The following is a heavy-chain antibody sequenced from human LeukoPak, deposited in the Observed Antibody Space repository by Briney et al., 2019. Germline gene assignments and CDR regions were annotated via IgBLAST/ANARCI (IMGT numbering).Heavy chain of an antibody. CDR2: IYYNGST. CDR3: ARQVAATDPVGY. J-gene: IGHJ4*02. Sequence: ASETLSLTCTVSGVSIGSYHWSWIRQPPGEGLELIGHIYYNGSTNYNPSLKSRVTISVDTSKNQFSLRLTSVTAADTAVYYCARQVAATDPVGYWGQGTLVTVSS. D-gene: IGHD6-13*01. V-gene: IGHV4-59*08. CDR1: GVSIGSYH.